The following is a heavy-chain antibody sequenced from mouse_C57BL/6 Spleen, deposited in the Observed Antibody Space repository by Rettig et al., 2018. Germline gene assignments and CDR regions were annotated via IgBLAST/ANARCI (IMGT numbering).Heavy chain of an antibody. CDR2: ISYDGSN. D-gene: IGHD1-1*01. V-gene: IGHV3-6*01. Sequence: DVQLQESGPGLVKPSQSLSLTCSVTGYSITSGYYWNWIRQFPGNKLEWMGYISYDGSNNYNPSLKNRISITRDTSKNQFFLKLNSVTTEDTATYYCARGDGNYFDYWGQGTTLTVSS. CDR3: ARGDGNYFDY. CDR1: GYSITSGYY. J-gene: IGHJ2*01.